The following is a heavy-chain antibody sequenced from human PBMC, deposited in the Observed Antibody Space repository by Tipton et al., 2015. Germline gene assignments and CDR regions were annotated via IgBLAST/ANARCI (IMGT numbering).Heavy chain of an antibody. CDR2: ISESGGNT. V-gene: IGHV3-23*01. D-gene: IGHD2-21*01. Sequence: SLRLSCDASGFTFSSYAMNWVRQAPGKGLEWVSSISESGGNTDYADSVKDRFTISRDTSKNTLYLQMSRLRAEDTAVYYCAKVWRAWLSPWFDPWGQGTLVTVSS. CDR3: AKVWRAWLSPWFDP. CDR1: GFTFSSYA. J-gene: IGHJ5*02.